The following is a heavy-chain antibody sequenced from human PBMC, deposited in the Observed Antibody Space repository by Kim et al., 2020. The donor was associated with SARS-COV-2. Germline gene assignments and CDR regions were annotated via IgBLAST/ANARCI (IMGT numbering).Heavy chain of an antibody. CDR3: ARELPWAYGSGSYSIPPYFDY. CDR2: ISAYNGNT. D-gene: IGHD3-10*01. CDR1: GYTLTSYG. Sequence: ASVKVSCKASGYTLTSYGISWVRQAPGQGLEWMGWISAYNGNTNYAQKLQGRVTMTTDTSTSTAYMELRSLRSDDTAVYYCARELPWAYGSGSYSIPPYFDYWGQGTLVTVSS. V-gene: IGHV1-18*01. J-gene: IGHJ4*02.